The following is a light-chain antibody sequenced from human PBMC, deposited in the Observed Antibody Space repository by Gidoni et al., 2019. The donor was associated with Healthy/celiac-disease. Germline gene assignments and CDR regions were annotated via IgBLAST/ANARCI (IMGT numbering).Light chain of an antibody. CDR3: MQALQTPYT. V-gene: IGKV2-28*01. Sequence: DIVMTQSLLPLPVTPGEPASISSTSSQSLLHSNGYNYLDWYLQKPGQSPQLLIYLGSNRASGVPDRFSGSGSGTDFTLKISRVEPEDVGVYYCMQALQTPYTFGQGTKLEIK. J-gene: IGKJ2*01. CDR2: LGS. CDR1: QSLLHSNGYNY.